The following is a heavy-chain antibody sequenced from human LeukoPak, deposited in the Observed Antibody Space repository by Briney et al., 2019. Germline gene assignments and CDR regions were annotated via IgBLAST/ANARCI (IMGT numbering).Heavy chain of an antibody. J-gene: IGHJ4*02. D-gene: IGHD5-12*01. Sequence: ASVRVSCKASGYTFTGYYMHWVRQAPGQGLEWMGRINPNSGGTNYAQKFQGRVTMTRDTSISTAYMELSRLRSDDTAVYYCARSGGYSGYDPDYWGQGTLVTVSS. CDR3: ARSGGYSGYDPDY. CDR2: INPNSGGT. CDR1: GYTFTGYY. V-gene: IGHV1-2*06.